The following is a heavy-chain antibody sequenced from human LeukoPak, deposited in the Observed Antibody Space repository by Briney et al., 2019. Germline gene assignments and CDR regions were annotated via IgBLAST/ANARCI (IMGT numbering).Heavy chain of an antibody. CDR1: GYTFTGYY. D-gene: IGHD2-15*01. Sequence: GASVKVSCKASGYTFTGYYMHWVRQAPGQGLEWMGWINPNSGGTNYAQKFQGRVTMTRDTSISTAYMELSRLRSDDTAVYYCARDPWYCSGGSCYSLKNRYYFDYWGQGTLVTVSS. CDR3: ARDPWYCSGGSCYSLKNRYYFDY. J-gene: IGHJ4*02. CDR2: INPNSGGT. V-gene: IGHV1-2*02.